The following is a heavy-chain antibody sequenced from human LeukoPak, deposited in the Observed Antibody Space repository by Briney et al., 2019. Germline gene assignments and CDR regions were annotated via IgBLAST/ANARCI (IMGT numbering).Heavy chain of an antibody. Sequence: SETLSLTCTVSGGSISSGNYYWSWIRQPAGKGLEWIGRIYTSGTTNYNPSLKSRVTISVDTSKNQFSLKLSSVTAADTAVYYCARGRMVRGVDYYYYYMDVWGKGTTVTVSS. D-gene: IGHD3-10*01. V-gene: IGHV4-61*02. CDR2: IYTSGTT. CDR3: ARGRMVRGVDYYYYYMDV. CDR1: GGSISSGNYY. J-gene: IGHJ6*03.